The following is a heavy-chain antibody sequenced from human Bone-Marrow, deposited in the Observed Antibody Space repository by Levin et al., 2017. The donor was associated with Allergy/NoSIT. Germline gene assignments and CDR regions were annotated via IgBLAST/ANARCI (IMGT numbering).Heavy chain of an antibody. Sequence: GESLKISCAASGFSLSNSWMNWVRQAPGKGLEWIGRISSKPDGAATDYAAPLKGRFTISRDDSTNTLYLQMNSLKVEDTATYYCTTQFQWWGQGTLVTVSS. CDR3: TTQFQW. J-gene: IGHJ4*02. CDR1: GFSLSNSW. V-gene: IGHV3-15*01. CDR2: ISSKPDGAAT. D-gene: IGHD6-19*01.